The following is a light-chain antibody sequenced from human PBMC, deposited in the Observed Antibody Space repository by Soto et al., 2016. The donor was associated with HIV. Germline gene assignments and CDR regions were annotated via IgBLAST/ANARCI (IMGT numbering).Light chain of an antibody. Sequence: SYELTQPPLVSVSPGQTASITCSGDKLGNKYACWYQQKPGQSPVLVIFQDTKRPSGIPERFSGSNSGNTATLTISETQAMDEADYYCQAWDSSTARVVFGGGTKLTVL. V-gene: IGLV3-1*01. J-gene: IGLJ2*01. CDR1: KLGNKY. CDR3: QAWDSSTARVV. CDR2: QDT.